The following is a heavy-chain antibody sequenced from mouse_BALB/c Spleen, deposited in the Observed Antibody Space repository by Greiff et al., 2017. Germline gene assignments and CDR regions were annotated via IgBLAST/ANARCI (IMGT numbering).Heavy chain of an antibody. J-gene: IGHJ3*01. CDR2: IWAGGST. Sequence: VQLQESGPGLVAPSQSLSITCTVSGFSLTSYGVHWVRQPPGKGLEWLGVIWAGGSTNYNSALMSRLSISKDNSKSQVFLKMNSLQTDDTAMYYCASNFITTGRGFAYWGQGTLVTVSA. CDR3: ASNFITTGRGFAY. V-gene: IGHV2-9*02. CDR1: GFSLTSYG. D-gene: IGHD1-2*01.